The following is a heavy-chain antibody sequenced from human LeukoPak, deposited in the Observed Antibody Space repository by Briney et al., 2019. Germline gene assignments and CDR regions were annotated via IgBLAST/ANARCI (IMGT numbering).Heavy chain of an antibody. D-gene: IGHD6-19*01. J-gene: IGHJ4*02. CDR1: GGSISSYY. V-gene: IGHV4-59*01. Sequence: SETLSLTCTVSGGSISSYYWSWIRQPPGKGLEWIGYIYDTGSTNYNPSLKSRVTISVDTSKNQFSLKLSPVTAADTAMYYCARSYSSGLYYFDYWGQGTLVTVSS. CDR3: ARSYSSGLYYFDY. CDR2: IYDTGST.